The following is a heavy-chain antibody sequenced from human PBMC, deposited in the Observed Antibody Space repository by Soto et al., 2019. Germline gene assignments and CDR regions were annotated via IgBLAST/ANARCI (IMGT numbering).Heavy chain of an antibody. CDR3: VGGQYYFDY. D-gene: IGHD3-10*01. Sequence: QVQLVESEGGVVQPGRSLTLSCAASGFPFTSYGMHWVREGPDKGLEWVAIISYDGSDKYYADSVKGRFTISRDNSKNTLYLQMNSLRPEDTALYYCVGGQYYFDYRGQGTLVIVSS. V-gene: IGHV3-30*03. CDR2: ISYDGSDK. J-gene: IGHJ4*02. CDR1: GFPFTSYG.